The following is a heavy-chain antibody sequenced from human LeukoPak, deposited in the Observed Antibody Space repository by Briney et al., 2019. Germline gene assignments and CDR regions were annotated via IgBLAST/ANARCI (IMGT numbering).Heavy chain of an antibody. J-gene: IGHJ6*03. Sequence: PSETLSLTCTVSGGSISSSSYYWGWVRQPPGKGLEWIGSIYYSGSTYYNPSLKSRVTISVDTCKNQFSLKRSSVTAADTAVYYCARHCWGGSCGSGRADYYYYYYMDVWGKGTTVTISS. CDR3: ARHCWGGSCGSGRADYYYYYYMDV. CDR1: GGSISSSSYY. D-gene: IGHD3-10*01. V-gene: IGHV4-39*01. CDR2: IYYSGST.